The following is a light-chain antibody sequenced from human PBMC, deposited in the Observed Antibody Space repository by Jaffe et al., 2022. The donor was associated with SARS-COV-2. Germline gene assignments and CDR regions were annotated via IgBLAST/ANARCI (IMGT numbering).Light chain of an antibody. J-gene: IGKJ3*01. Sequence: DIQLTQSPPSLSASVGDSVTITCRSSQTVTVYLNWYQQKAGKAPKLLIYVASSLQSGVPSRFSGSGSGTNFTLTIRNLHPEDFATYYCQQIYSIPVTFGPGTKVEMK. CDR1: QTVTVY. V-gene: IGKV1-39*01. CDR2: VAS. CDR3: QQIYSIPVT.